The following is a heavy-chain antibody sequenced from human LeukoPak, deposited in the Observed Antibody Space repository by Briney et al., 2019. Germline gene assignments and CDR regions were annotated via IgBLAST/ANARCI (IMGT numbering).Heavy chain of an antibody. Sequence: ASVKVSSKASGYTFTDYYILWVRQAPGQGLEWMGWINPNSGGTNYAQKFQGRVTMTRDTSISTAYMELSRLISDDTAVYYCARDRDWGQDYWGQGTLVTVSP. D-gene: IGHD7-27*01. CDR3: ARDRDWGQDY. CDR1: GYTFTDYY. CDR2: INPNSGGT. J-gene: IGHJ4*02. V-gene: IGHV1-2*02.